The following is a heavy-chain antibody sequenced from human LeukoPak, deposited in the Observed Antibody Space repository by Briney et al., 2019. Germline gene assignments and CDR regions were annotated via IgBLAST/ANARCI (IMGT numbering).Heavy chain of an antibody. CDR2: IYPGDSDT. Sequence: GESLKISCKGSGYSFTSYWIGWVRQMPGKGLEWMGIIYPGDSDTRYSPSFQGQVTISADKSISTAYLQWSSLKASDTAMYYCARETEKREWELLLDYWGQGTLVTVSS. CDR3: ARETEKREWELLLDY. V-gene: IGHV5-51*01. J-gene: IGHJ4*02. CDR1: GYSFTSYW. D-gene: IGHD1-26*01.